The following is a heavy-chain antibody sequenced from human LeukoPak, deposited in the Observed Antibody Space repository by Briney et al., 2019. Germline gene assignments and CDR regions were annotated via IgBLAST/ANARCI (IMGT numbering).Heavy chain of an antibody. CDR1: DGSISAYY. CDR2: VYHSAGS. D-gene: IGHD3-22*01. CDR3: AGVGSYDSSGYYFDY. J-gene: IGHJ4*02. V-gene: IGHV4-59*01. Sequence: SETLSLTCTVSDGSISAYYWSWIRQTPGKGLEWIGYVYHSAGSTYNPALRGRVTISMDTSENQFSLKMRSVSAADTAVYYCAGVGSYDSSGYYFDYWGQGTQVTVSS.